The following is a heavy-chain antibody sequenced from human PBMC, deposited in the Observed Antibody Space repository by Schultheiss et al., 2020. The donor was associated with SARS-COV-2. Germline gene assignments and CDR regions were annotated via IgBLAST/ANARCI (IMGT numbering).Heavy chain of an antibody. CDR2: ISSSSSYI. J-gene: IGHJ3*02. CDR3: AREMATILLAFDI. V-gene: IGHV3-21*01. CDR1: GFTFSSYA. Sequence: GESLKISCAASGFTFSSYAMSWVRQAPGKGLEWVSSISSSSSYIYYADSVKGRFTISRDNAKNSLYLQMNSLRAEDTAVYYCAREMATILLAFDIWGQGTMVTVSS. D-gene: IGHD5-24*01.